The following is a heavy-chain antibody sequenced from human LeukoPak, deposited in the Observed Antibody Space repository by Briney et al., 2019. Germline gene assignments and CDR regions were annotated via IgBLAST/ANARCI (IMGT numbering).Heavy chain of an antibody. CDR1: GFTLSSYS. CDR3: AREESWCYFSWSVGYFDY. V-gene: IGHV3-48*02. CDR2: IRSSSSTI. D-gene: IGHD4/OR15-4a*01. J-gene: IGHJ4*02. Sequence: GGSVRLSCAASGFTLSSYSMNSVRQAPGKGLEWLSYIRSSSSTIYYAGSVKGRFTIARDNAKNSLYLQMNSLRDEDTAVYYCAREESWCYFSWSVGYFDYWGQGTLVTVSS.